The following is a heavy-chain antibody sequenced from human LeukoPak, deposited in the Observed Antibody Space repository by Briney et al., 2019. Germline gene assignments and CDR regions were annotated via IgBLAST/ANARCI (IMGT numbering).Heavy chain of an antibody. J-gene: IGHJ5*02. D-gene: IGHD6-13*01. CDR3: ARVPLAAAGNWFDP. V-gene: IGHV4-39*07. CDR1: GGSISSSSYY. CDR2: IYYSGST. Sequence: SETLSLTCTVSGGSISSSSYYWGWIRQPPGKGLEWIGSIYYSGSTYYNPSLKSRVTISVDTSKNQFSLKLSSVTAADTAVYYCARVPLAAAGNWFDPWGQGTLVTVSS.